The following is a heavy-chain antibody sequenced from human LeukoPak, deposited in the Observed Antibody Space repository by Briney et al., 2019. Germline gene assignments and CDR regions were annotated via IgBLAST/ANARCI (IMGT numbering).Heavy chain of an antibody. CDR3: ARDSPMVRGVNDY. CDR2: ISSSGSTI. J-gene: IGHJ4*02. CDR1: GFTFSSYE. Sequence: GGSLRLSGAASGFTFSSYEMNWVRQAPGKGLEWVSYISSSGSTIYYADSVKGRFTIPRDNAKNSLYLQMNSLRAEDTAVYYCARDSPMVRGVNDYWGQGTLVTVSS. V-gene: IGHV3-48*03. D-gene: IGHD3-10*01.